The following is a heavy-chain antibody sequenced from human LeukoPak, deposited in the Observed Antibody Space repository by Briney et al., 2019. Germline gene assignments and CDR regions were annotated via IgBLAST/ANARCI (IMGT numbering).Heavy chain of an antibody. J-gene: IGHJ4*02. CDR2: IYGGGDT. Sequence: GGSLRLSCAASGFTVTDNYMNWVRQSSGKGLEWVSVIYGGGDTNYADSVKGRFTISRDNAKNSLYLQMNSLRAEDTAVYYCAKQRYGGEDYWGQGTLVTVSS. D-gene: IGHD3-16*01. CDR1: GFTVTDNY. V-gene: IGHV3-66*04. CDR3: AKQRYGGEDY.